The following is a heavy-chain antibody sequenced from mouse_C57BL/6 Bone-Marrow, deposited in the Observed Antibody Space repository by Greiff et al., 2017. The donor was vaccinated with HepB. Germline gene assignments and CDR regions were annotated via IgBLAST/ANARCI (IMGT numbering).Heavy chain of an antibody. CDR2: IDPETGGT. V-gene: IGHV1-15*01. D-gene: IGHD6-1*01. Sequence: QVQLQQSGAELVRPGASVTLSCKASGYTFTDYEMHWVKQTPAHGLEWIGAIDPETGGTAYNQKFKGKAILTADKSSSTAYMELRSLTSEDSAVYYCTRKKASSYFDYWGQGTTLTVSS. CDR3: TRKKASSYFDY. J-gene: IGHJ2*01. CDR1: GYTFTDYE.